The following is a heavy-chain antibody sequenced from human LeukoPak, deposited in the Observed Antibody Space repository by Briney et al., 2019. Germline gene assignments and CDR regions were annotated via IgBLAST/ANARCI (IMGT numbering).Heavy chain of an antibody. CDR1: GYTFTGYY. J-gene: IGHJ3*02. CDR2: INPNSGGT. CDR3: ARDYYGSGTRGAFDI. D-gene: IGHD3-10*01. Sequence: ASVKVSCKASGYTFTGYYMHWVRRAPGQGLEWMGWINPNSGGTNYAQKFQGWVTMTRDTSISTAYMELSRLRSDDTAVYYCARDYYGSGTRGAFDIWGQGTMVTVSS. V-gene: IGHV1-2*04.